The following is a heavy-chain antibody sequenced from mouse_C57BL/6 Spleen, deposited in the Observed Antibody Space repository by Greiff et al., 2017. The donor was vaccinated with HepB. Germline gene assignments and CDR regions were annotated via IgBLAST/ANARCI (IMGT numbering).Heavy chain of an antibody. CDR3: ARGAGYYDY. J-gene: IGHJ2*01. CDR2: IYPGGGYT. Sequence: QVQLKESGAELVRPGTSVKMSCKASGYTFTNYWIGWAKQRPGHGLEWIGDIYPGGGYTNYNEKFKGKATLTADKSSSTAYMQFSSLTSEDSAIYYCARGAGYYDYWGQGTTLTVSS. V-gene: IGHV1-63*01. CDR1: GYTFTNYW.